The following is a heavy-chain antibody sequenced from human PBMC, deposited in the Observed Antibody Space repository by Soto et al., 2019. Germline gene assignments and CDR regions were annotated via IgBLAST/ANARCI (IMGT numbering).Heavy chain of an antibody. V-gene: IGHV3-7*03. Sequence: EVQLVESGGDLVQPGGSLRLSCAASGFTFSSCWMAWVRQAPGKGLEWVASMNQHGSDIQYVDSVWCRFTISRDNARNLLYLQMNNLRVEVTAIYYCATDTYCPATCYRGHGNWGQGTLVTVSS. J-gene: IGHJ4*02. CDR2: MNQHGSDI. CDR3: ATDTYCPATCYRGHGN. D-gene: IGHD2-8*02. CDR1: GFTFSSCW.